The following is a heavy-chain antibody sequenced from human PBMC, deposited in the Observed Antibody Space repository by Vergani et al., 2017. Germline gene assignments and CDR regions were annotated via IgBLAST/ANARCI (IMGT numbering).Heavy chain of an antibody. CDR2: ISPGASTV. J-gene: IGHJ6*02. V-gene: IGHV3-11*04. D-gene: IGHD1-1*01. Sequence: LEESGGGSVKPGGSLRLSCAASGFKFSDHYMSWIRQAPGKGLEWVSHISPGASTVSYTDSVTGRFTVSRDNDNNSLTLDMTTLRVEDTAVYYCPKTPVISTTRNYYAMDVWSRETTVTVAS. CDR3: PKTPVISTTRNYYAMDV. CDR1: GFKFSDHY.